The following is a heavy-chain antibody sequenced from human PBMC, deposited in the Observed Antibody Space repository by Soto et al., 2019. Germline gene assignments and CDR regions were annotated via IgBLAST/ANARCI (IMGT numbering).Heavy chain of an antibody. Sequence: GGSLRLSCAASGFTFSSYAMSWVRQAPGKGLEWVSAISGSGGSTFYADSVKGRFTISRDNSKNTLYLQMNSLRAEDTAVYYCAKDRCSGGSCLYYYGMDVWGQGTTVTVSS. CDR1: GFTFSSYA. CDR3: AKDRCSGGSCLYYYGMDV. CDR2: ISGSGGST. J-gene: IGHJ6*02. D-gene: IGHD2-15*01. V-gene: IGHV3-23*01.